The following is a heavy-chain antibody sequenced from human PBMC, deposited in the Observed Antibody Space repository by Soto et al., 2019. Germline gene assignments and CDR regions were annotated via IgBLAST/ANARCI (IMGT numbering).Heavy chain of an antibody. CDR2: ISANSGDT. J-gene: IGHJ4*02. CDR3: ARDFRDSCRGTSCIYFDY. D-gene: IGHD2-2*01. Sequence: VKVSCKASGYTFASYGFSWVRQAPGQGLEWVAWISANSGDTNSAQKFQDRVTLTTDTSTSTAYMDLRSLRSDDTAVYYCARDFRDSCRGTSCIYFDYWGQGTLVTVSS. CDR1: GYTFASYG. V-gene: IGHV1-18*01.